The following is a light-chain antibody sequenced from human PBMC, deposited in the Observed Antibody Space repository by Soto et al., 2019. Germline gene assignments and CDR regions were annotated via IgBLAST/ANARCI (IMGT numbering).Light chain of an antibody. CDR2: EVN. Sequence: QSALTQPASVSGSPGQSITISCTGTSSDVGGYNYVSWYQQHPGKAPKLMIYEVNNRPSGVSNRFSGSKSGDTASLTISGLQAEDEADYYCSSYTTSSTLNVVFGGGTKLNVL. CDR1: SSDVGGYNY. V-gene: IGLV2-14*01. J-gene: IGLJ2*01. CDR3: SSYTTSSTLNVV.